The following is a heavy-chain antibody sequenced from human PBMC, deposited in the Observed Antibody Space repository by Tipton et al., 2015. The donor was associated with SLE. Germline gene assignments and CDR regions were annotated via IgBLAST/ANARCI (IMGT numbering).Heavy chain of an antibody. D-gene: IGHD1-7*01. CDR2: IYTSGST. V-gene: IGHV4-61*09. CDR1: GGSISSGSYY. J-gene: IGHJ3*02. Sequence: TLSLTCTVSGGSISSGSYYWSWIPQPAGKGLEWIGYIYTSGSTNYNPSLKSRVTISVDTSKNQFSLQLNSVTPEDTAVYYCARLELPYAFDIWGQGTMVTVSS. CDR3: ARLELPYAFDI.